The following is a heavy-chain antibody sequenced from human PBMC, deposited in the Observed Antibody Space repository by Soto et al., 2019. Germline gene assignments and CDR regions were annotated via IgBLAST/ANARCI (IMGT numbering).Heavy chain of an antibody. V-gene: IGHV3-48*03. J-gene: IGHJ5*01. CDR1: GVKCGDHG. CDR2: ISSSGSTI. Sequence: AVLGVKCGDHGGHRIRKNTGKGLECVSYISSSGSTIYYADSVKGRFTISRDNAKNSLYLQMNSLRAEDTAVYYCARVKIADYYESSGNSELSDSLVKGSFDTVTS. CDR3: ARVKIADYYESSGNSELSDS. D-gene: IGHD3-22*01.